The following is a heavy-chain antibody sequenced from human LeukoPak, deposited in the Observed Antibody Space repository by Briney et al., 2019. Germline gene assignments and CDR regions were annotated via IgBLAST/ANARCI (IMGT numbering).Heavy chain of an antibody. CDR2: IYYSGST. J-gene: IGHJ5*02. D-gene: IGHD2-15*01. Sequence: SETLSLTCTVSGGSIDSDYWSWIRQPPGQGLEWIGYIYYSGSTNYNPSLKSRVTISVDTSKNQFSLKLSSVTAADTAVYYCARGAGWGFDPWGQGTLVTVSS. CDR3: ARGAGWGFDP. V-gene: IGHV4-59*01. CDR1: GGSIDSDY.